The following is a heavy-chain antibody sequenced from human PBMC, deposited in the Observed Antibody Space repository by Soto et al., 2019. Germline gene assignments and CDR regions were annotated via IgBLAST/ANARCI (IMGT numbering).Heavy chain of an antibody. Sequence: PGGSLRLSCAASGFAFSSYWMHWVRQTAGKGPVWVSRIYNDGSRTAYADSVKGRFTISRDNAKNTMYLQMSSLTVEDTAVYYCARDLSGDTTPYFDLWGQGTLVTVSS. D-gene: IGHD1-1*01. CDR2: IYNDGSRT. CDR3: ARDLSGDTTPYFDL. J-gene: IGHJ4*02. V-gene: IGHV3-74*01. CDR1: GFAFSSYW.